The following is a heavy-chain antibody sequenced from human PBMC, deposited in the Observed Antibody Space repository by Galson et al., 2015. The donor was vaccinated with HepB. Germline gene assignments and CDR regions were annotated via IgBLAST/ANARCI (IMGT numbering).Heavy chain of an antibody. J-gene: IGHJ6*02. CDR3: ARGGDYGDYLLGYGMDV. V-gene: IGHV3-7*01. Sequence: SLRLSCAASGFTFSSYWMSWVRQAPGKGLEWVANIKQDGSEKYYVDSVKGRFTISRDNAKNSLYLQMNSLRAEDTAVYYCARGGDYGDYLLGYGMDVWGQGTTVTVSS. D-gene: IGHD4-17*01. CDR2: IKQDGSEK. CDR1: GFTFSSYW.